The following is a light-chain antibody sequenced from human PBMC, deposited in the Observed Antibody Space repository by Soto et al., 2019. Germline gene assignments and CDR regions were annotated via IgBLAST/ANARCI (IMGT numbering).Light chain of an antibody. Sequence: EIVMTQSPATLSVSPGERVTLSCRASQSVNSNVAWYQQKPGQAPRLLISGASTRATDIPVRFSGSGSGTEFTLTISSLQSEDFAVYYGQEYDTWQPNTFGQGTKLEIK. J-gene: IGKJ2*01. V-gene: IGKV3-15*01. CDR3: QEYDTWQPNT. CDR2: GAS. CDR1: QSVNSN.